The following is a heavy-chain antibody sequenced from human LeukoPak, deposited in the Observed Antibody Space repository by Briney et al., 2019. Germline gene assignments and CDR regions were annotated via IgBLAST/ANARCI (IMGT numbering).Heavy chain of an antibody. CDR1: GFTFSDYY. CDR3: ARDVVAGGWYVGYYYYYMDV. V-gene: IGHV3-11*04. D-gene: IGHD6-19*01. J-gene: IGHJ6*03. Sequence: GGSLRLSCAASGFTFSDYYMSWIRQAPGKGLEWVSYISSSGSTIYYADSVKGRFTIPRDNAKNSLYLQMNSLRAEDTAVYYRARDVVAGGWYVGYYYYYMDVWGKGTTVTVSS. CDR2: ISSSGSTI.